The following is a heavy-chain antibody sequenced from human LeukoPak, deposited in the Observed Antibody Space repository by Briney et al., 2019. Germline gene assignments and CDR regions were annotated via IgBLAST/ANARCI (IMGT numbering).Heavy chain of an antibody. J-gene: IGHJ4*02. D-gene: IGHD6-6*01. CDR1: GFTVSSNY. CDR2: IYSGGST. CDR3: ARVGTLYSSSYYFDY. V-gene: IGHV3-53*01. Sequence: GGSLRLSCAASGFTVSSNYTSWVRQAPGKGLEWVSVIYSGGSTYYADSVKGRFTISRDNSKNTLYLQMNSLRAEDTAVYYCARVGTLYSSSYYFDYWGQGTLVTVSS.